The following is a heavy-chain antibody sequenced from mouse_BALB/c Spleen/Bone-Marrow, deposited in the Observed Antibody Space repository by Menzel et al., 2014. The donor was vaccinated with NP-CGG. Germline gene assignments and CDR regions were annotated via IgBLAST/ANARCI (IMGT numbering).Heavy chain of an antibody. CDR2: IAPGSGST. D-gene: IGHD1-1*01. J-gene: IGHJ4*01. CDR3: ARSYYGRAMDY. Sequence: DLVKPGASVKLSCKASGYTFTSYWINWIKQRPGQGLEWIGRIAPGSGSTYYDEMFKGKATLTVDTSSSTAYTQLSSLSSEDSAVYFCARSYYGRAMDYWGQGTSVTVSS. CDR1: GYTFTSYW. V-gene: IGHV1S41*01.